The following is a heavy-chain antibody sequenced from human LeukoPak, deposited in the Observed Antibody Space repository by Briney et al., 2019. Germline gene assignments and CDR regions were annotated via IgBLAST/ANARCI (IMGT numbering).Heavy chain of an antibody. J-gene: IGHJ4*02. CDR1: GSTFISSW. CDR3: AREGRVSGYDFDC. D-gene: IGHD5-12*01. V-gene: IGHV3-74*03. CDR2: INSDGSSI. Sequence: GGPLRPSCPASGSTFISSWIHWVRKPPGKGLVWVSRINSDGSSITYADSVKGRFTICRDNAKNTLYLQMNSLRVEDTAVYYCAREGRVSGYDFDCWGQGTLVTVSS.